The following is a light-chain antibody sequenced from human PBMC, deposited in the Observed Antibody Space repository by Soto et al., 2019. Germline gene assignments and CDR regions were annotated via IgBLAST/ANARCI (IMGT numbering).Light chain of an antibody. Sequence: DIQMTQSPSSLSASVGDRVTIACRASQNIRTYLNWYQQNPGKAPKLLIYAASNLHSGVPSRFSGSGSGTDFTLNISRLQPEDFATYYCQQAYSKNTFGGGTKVEIK. CDR2: AAS. CDR3: QQAYSKNT. J-gene: IGKJ4*01. V-gene: IGKV1-39*01. CDR1: QNIRTY.